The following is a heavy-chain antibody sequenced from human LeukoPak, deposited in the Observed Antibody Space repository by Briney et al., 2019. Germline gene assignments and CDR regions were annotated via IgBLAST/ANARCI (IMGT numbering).Heavy chain of an antibody. Sequence: GASVKVSCKASGYTFTGYYMHWVRQAPGQGLEWMGWINPNSGNTGYAQKFQGRVTMTRNTSISTAYMELSSLRSEDTAVYYCARGYDSSGYYHYYYYMDVWGKGTTVTISS. CDR1: GYTFTGYY. CDR2: INPNSGNT. V-gene: IGHV1-8*02. CDR3: ARGYDSSGYYHYYYYMDV. D-gene: IGHD3-22*01. J-gene: IGHJ6*03.